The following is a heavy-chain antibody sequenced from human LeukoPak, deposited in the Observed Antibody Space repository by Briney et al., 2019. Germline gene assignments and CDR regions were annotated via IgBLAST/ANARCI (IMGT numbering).Heavy chain of an antibody. J-gene: IGHJ4*02. D-gene: IGHD3-10*01. CDR2: INPNSGGT. V-gene: IGHV1-2*02. Sequence: ASVKVSCKASGYTFTGYYVHWVQQAPGQGLEWLGWINPNSGGTNYAQKFQGRVTMTRDTSISTAYMELSRLRSDDTAVYYCARDSSHYGSGSYYNTYYFDYWGQGTLVTVSS. CDR1: GYTFTGYY. CDR3: ARDSSHYGSGSYYNTYYFDY.